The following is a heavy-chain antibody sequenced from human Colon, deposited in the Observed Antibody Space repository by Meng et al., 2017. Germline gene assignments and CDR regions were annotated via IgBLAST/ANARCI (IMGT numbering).Heavy chain of an antibody. CDR3: TRDRLTGSYYADY. D-gene: IGHD1-26*01. V-gene: IGHV3-49*03. CDR1: GFTFGDDA. CDR2: IRSKTYGGTT. Sequence: SLKISCITSGFTFGDDAMSWFRQAPGKGLEWVGLIRSKTYGGTTEYAASVKGRFIISRDDSKSIAYLQMNSLETEDSAVYYCTRDRLTGSYYADYWGQGTLVTVSS. J-gene: IGHJ4*02.